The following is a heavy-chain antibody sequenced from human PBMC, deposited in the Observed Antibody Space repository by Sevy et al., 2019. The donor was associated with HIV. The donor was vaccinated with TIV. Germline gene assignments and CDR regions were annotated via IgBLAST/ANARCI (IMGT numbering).Heavy chain of an antibody. CDR2: IYYSGRT. CDR3: ARNSVRSSGRRLEAFDI. Sequence: SETLSLTCAVSGYSISSSNWWGWIRQPPGKGLEWIGYIYYSGRTHHNPSLKSRVSMSVDTSKNQFSLKLGSVTAVDTAVYYCARNSVRSSGRRLEAFDIWGQGTMVTVSS. CDR1: GYSISSSNW. V-gene: IGHV4-28*01. J-gene: IGHJ3*02. D-gene: IGHD3-22*01.